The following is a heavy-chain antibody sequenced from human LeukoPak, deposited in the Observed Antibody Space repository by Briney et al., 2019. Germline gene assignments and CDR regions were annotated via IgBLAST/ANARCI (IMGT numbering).Heavy chain of an antibody. J-gene: IGHJ4*02. CDR2: IYGAGST. CDR3: ASIASRGDF. CDR1: GGSIDRSKYY. V-gene: IGHV4-39*02. Sequence: SETLSLTCTVSGGSIDRSKYYWGWIRQPPVKGLEWIGSIYGAGSTYYSPSLKSRVTLSVDTTKNHFSLRLNSVTAADAAVYYCASIASRGDFWGPGTRVTVFS. D-gene: IGHD2-15*01.